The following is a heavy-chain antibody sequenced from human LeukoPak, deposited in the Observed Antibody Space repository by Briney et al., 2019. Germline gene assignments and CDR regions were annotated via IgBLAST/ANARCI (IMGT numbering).Heavy chain of an antibody. J-gene: IGHJ4*02. Sequence: GRSLRLSCAASGFTFSTYNMHWVRQAPGKGLEWVALMLSDESNKYHADSVKGRFTISRDNSKNALFLQMNSLRDEDTAVYYCATETNGRHYDYWGQGTLLTVSS. V-gene: IGHV3-33*01. CDR1: GFTFSTYN. CDR3: ATETNGRHYDY. CDR2: MLSDESNK. D-gene: IGHD1-14*01.